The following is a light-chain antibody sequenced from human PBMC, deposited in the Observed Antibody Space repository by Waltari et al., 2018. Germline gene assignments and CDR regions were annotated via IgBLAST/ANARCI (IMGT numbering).Light chain of an antibody. Sequence: DIQMTQSPSTLSASVVDRFTITCRASQSISNWLAWYQQKPGKAPKLLIYKASTVESGVPSRFSGRGSGTEFTLTISSLQPDDFATYYCQQYNSYSLLSFGGGTKVEIK. CDR3: QQYNSYSLLS. J-gene: IGKJ4*01. CDR2: KAS. V-gene: IGKV1-5*03. CDR1: QSISNW.